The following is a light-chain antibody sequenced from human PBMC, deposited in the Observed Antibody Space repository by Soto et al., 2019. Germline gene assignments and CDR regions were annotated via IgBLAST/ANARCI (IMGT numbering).Light chain of an antibody. Sequence: QSALTQPASVSGSLGQSITISCTGTSSDVGAYNYVSWYQQHPDKAPKLLIFEVTNRPSGVSGRFSGSKSGITASLSISGLQPEDEADYYCTSYSSSSPVLFVGGTKLTVL. CDR3: TSYSSSSPVL. CDR2: EVT. J-gene: IGLJ2*01. CDR1: SSDVGAYNY. V-gene: IGLV2-14*01.